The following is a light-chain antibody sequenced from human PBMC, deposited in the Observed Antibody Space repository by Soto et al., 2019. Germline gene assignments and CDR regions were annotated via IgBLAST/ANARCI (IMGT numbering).Light chain of an antibody. V-gene: IGLV2-14*01. CDR1: SSDVGGYNY. CDR3: SSYASSNTQV. Sequence: QSVLTQPASVSGSPGQSITVSCIGTSSDVGGYNYVSWYQQHPGKAPKLMIHDVSNRPSGVSDRFSGSKSGNTASLTISGLQAEDEGYYYCSSYASSNTQVFGGGTKVTVL. CDR2: DVS. J-gene: IGLJ2*01.